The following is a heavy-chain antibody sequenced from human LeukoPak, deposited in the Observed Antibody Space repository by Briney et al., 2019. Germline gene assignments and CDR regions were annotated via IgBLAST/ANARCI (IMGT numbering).Heavy chain of an antibody. V-gene: IGHV1-2*02. J-gene: IGHJ6*02. D-gene: IGHD3-10*01. Sequence: GASVKVSCKASGYTFSDYYMDWVRQAPGQGLGWMVWINPNSGGTNYAQKFQCRVTMTRDASISTAYMELSSLRSEDTAVYYCAREDFGGYYGSGSFPHYYYYGMDVWGQGTTVTVSS. CDR1: GYTFSDYY. CDR3: AREDFGGYYGSGSFPHYYYYGMDV. CDR2: INPNSGGT.